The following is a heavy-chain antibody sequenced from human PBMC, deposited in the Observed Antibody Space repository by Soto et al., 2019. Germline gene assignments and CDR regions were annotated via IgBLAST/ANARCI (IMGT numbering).Heavy chain of an antibody. CDR1: GGSVTSTDYY. Sequence: QLHLQESGPGLVKPSETLSLTCSVSGGSVTSTDYYWGWIRQPPGKGLEWIGSIYNSGGAYYNPSLRSRLTISVDTSKNQFSLKLSSVTATDTAVYYCTRQGYYHGCPYPPSVFWGQGTLVTVSS. V-gene: IGHV4-39*01. CDR3: TRQGYYHGCPYPPSVF. J-gene: IGHJ4*02. D-gene: IGHD3-3*01. CDR2: IYNSGGA.